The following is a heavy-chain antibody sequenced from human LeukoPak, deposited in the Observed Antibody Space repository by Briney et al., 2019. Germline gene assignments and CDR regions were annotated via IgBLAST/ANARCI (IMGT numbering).Heavy chain of an antibody. J-gene: IGHJ4*02. Sequence: GRSLRLSCAASGFTFSSYGMHWVRQAPGKGLEWVAVIWYDGSNKCYADSVKGRFTVSRDNSKNTLYPQMNSLRAEDTAVYYCARDGSGDYFDYWGQGTLVTVSS. CDR1: GFTFSSYG. CDR2: IWYDGSNK. CDR3: ARDGSGDYFDY. V-gene: IGHV3-33*01. D-gene: IGHD3-10*01.